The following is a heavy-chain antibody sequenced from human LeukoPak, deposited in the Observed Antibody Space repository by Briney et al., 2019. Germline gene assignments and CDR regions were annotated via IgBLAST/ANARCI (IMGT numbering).Heavy chain of an antibody. CDR1: GFAFPTYD. J-gene: IGHJ3*02. V-gene: IGHV3-23*01. Sequence: GGSLRLSCVASGFAFPTYDMMWHRQVPGKGLEGVLSIRVSDGARVYADSVKGRFTMSRDNPKNTIFLQMNSLRPEDTAVYYCATEPRWEQLHSFDIWGQGTTVTVSS. CDR3: ATEPRWEQLHSFDI. CDR2: IRVSDGAR. D-gene: IGHD1/OR15-1a*01.